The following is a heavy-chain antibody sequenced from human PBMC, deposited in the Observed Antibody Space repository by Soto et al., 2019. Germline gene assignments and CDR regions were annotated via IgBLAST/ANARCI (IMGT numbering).Heavy chain of an antibody. CDR3: AGDVSSGWYYFDY. CDR1: GFTVSSNY. V-gene: IGHV3-66*01. CDR2: ISSDGSK. J-gene: IGHJ4*02. D-gene: IGHD6-19*01. Sequence: EVQLVESGGGLVQPGGSLRLSCAASGFTVSSNYMSWVRQAPGKGPEWVSVISSDGSKYYADSVKVRFTISRDNSKNTLYLQMNSLRAEDTAVYFCAGDVSSGWYYFDYWGQGTLVTVSS.